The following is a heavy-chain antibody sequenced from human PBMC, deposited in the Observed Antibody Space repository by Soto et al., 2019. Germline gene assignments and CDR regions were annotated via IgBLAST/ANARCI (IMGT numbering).Heavy chain of an antibody. CDR1: GFTFSSYA. Sequence: PGGSLRLSCAASGFTFSSYAMSWVRQAPGKGLEWVSAISGGGGSTYYADSVKGRFTISRDNSKKTLYLQMNSLRAEDTAVYYCAKGAGTAPFGYYYYGMDVWGPGTKVTVSS. D-gene: IGHD6-13*01. CDR3: AKGAGTAPFGYYYYGMDV. CDR2: ISGGGGST. J-gene: IGHJ6*02. V-gene: IGHV3-23*01.